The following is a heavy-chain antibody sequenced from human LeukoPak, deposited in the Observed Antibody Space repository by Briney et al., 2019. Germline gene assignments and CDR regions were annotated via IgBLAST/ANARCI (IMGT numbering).Heavy chain of an antibody. V-gene: IGHV4-34*01. Sequence: SETLSHTCAVYGGSFSGHYWSWIRQPPGKGLEWIGEINHSGSTNYNPSLKSRLTISVDTSKSQFSLKLSSVTAADTAVYYCARGSQYYYDSSGYYSHDYWGQGTLVTVSS. D-gene: IGHD3-22*01. CDR3: ARGSQYYYDSSGYYSHDY. CDR1: GGSFSGHY. CDR2: INHSGST. J-gene: IGHJ4*02.